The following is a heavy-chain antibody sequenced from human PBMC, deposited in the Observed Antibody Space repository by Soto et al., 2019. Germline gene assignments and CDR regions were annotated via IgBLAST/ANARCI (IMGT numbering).Heavy chain of an antibody. CDR1: GGTFSSYA. CDR3: AREGDYPRPKNNWFDP. CDR2: IIPIFGTA. V-gene: IGHV1-69*01. J-gene: IGHJ5*02. D-gene: IGHD3-16*01. Sequence: QVQLVQSGAEVKKPGSSVKVSCKASGGTFSSYAISWVRQAPGQGLEWMGGIIPIFGTANYAQKFQGRVTITADEDTSKAYMELSSLRSEDTAVYYCAREGDYPRPKNNWFDPWGQGTLVTVSS.